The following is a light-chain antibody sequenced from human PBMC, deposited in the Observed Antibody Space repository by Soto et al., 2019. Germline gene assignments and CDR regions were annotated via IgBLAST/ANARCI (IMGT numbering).Light chain of an antibody. J-gene: IGKJ2*01. CDR1: QSVSSN. V-gene: IGKV3-15*01. CDR3: QQYNNRRT. Sequence: EIVMTQSPATLSVSPGERATLSCRASQSVSSNLAWYQQKPGQAPRLLIYGASTRATGIPARFSGSGSGTEFTLTISSLQSEDVAVYYCQQYNNRRTFGQGTKLEIK. CDR2: GAS.